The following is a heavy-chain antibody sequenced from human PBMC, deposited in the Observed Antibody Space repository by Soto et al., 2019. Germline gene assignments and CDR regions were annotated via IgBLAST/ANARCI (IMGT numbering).Heavy chain of an antibody. J-gene: IGHJ4*02. CDR3: AKGRYDFWSPYDFDS. Sequence: EVQLVESGGRLVQPGRSLRLSCVGTGLNFDDFAMHWVRQAPGKGLEWVSGITWNSRVLAYADSVKGRFTISRDNARNCLYLEMDSLRDEDTALYYCAKGRYDFWSPYDFDSWGQGTLVTVSS. CDR2: ITWNSRVL. D-gene: IGHD3-3*01. V-gene: IGHV3-9*01. CDR1: GLNFDDFA.